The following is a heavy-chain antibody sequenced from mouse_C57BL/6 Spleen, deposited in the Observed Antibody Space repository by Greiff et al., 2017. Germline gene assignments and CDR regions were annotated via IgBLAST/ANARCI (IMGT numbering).Heavy chain of an antibody. D-gene: IGHD1-1*01. Sequence: LVESGAELVRPRASVTLSCKASGYTFTDYEMHWVKQTPVHGLEWIGAIDPETGGTAYNQKFKGKAILTADKSSSTAYMELRSLTSEDSAVYYCTRLYYYGSGGYFDVWGTGTTVTVSS. CDR1: GYTFTDYE. J-gene: IGHJ1*03. CDR2: IDPETGGT. V-gene: IGHV1-15*01. CDR3: TRLYYYGSGGYFDV.